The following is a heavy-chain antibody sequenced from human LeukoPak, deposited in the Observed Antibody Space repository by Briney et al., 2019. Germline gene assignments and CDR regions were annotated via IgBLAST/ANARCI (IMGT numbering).Heavy chain of an antibody. CDR1: GFIFSNYA. Sequence: GGSLRLSCAASGFIFSNYAMSWVRQAPGKGLEWVSAISGSGDRTYFADSVKGRFTISRDNSKNTLYLQINSLRAEDTAVYYCAKDGGTGDSNSWFYWGQGTLVTVSS. CDR2: ISGSGDRT. V-gene: IGHV3-23*01. CDR3: AKDGGTGDSNSWFY. D-gene: IGHD6-13*01. J-gene: IGHJ4*02.